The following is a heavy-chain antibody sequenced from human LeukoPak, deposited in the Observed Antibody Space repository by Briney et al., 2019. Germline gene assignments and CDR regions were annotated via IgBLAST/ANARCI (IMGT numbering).Heavy chain of an antibody. CDR2: INHSGST. J-gene: IGHJ3*02. CDR1: GGSFNGYY. Sequence: PSETLSLTCAVYGGSFNGYYWSWIRQPPGKGLEWIGEINHSGSTNYNPSLKSRVTISVDTSKNQFSLKLSSVTAADTAVYYCARGRVVITIFGVVISHDAFDIWGQGTMVTVSS. V-gene: IGHV4-34*01. CDR3: ARGRVVITIFGVVISHDAFDI. D-gene: IGHD3-3*01.